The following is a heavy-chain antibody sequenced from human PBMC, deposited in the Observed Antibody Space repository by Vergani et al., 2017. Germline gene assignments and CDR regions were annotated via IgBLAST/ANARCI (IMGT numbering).Heavy chain of an antibody. CDR2: IKQDGSEK. J-gene: IGHJ4*02. Sequence: EVQLVESGGGLVQPGGSLRLSCAASGFTFSSYWMSWVRQAPGKGLEWVANIKQDGSEKYYVDSVKGRFTISRDNAKNSLYLQMNSLRAEDTAVYYCAKDKQTYSSSWERGYYFDYWGQGTLVTVSS. CDR3: AKDKQTYSSSWERGYYFDY. V-gene: IGHV3-7*01. D-gene: IGHD6-13*01. CDR1: GFTFSSYW.